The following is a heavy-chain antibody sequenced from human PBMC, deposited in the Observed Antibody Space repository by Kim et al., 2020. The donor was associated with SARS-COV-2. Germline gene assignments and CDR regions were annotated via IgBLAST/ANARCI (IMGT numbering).Heavy chain of an antibody. CDR1: GFTVTNNY. D-gene: IGHD3-10*01. CDR3: ARDRDSMVRGGSYSDY. CDR2: IHSDGGT. J-gene: IGHJ4*02. Sequence: GGSLRLSCAASGFTVTNNYMNWVRQAPGKGLEWVSVIHSDGGTYYADSVKGRFTISRYNAQNTLYLQMKSLRAEDTAVYYCARDRDSMVRGGSYSDYWGQGTLVTVSS. V-gene: IGHV3-53*01.